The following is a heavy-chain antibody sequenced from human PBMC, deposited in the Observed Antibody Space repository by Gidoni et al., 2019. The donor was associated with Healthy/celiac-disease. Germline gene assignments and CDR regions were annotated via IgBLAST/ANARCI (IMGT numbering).Heavy chain of an antibody. J-gene: IGHJ6*02. Sequence: EVQLVESGGGLVQPGGSLRLACAASGFTFSSYEMNWVRQAPGNGLEWVSYISSSGSTIYYADSVKGRFTISRDNAKNSLYLQMNSLRAEDTAVYYCARVGGYDGYYGMDVWGQGTTVTVSS. D-gene: IGHD5-12*01. CDR1: GFTFSSYE. V-gene: IGHV3-48*03. CDR3: ARVGGYDGYYGMDV. CDR2: ISSSGSTI.